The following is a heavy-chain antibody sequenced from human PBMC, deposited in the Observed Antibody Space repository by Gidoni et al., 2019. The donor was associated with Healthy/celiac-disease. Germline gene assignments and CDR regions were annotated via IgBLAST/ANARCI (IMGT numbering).Heavy chain of an antibody. CDR3: ARDYYDRSLGY. CDR2: ISSSSSTI. V-gene: IGHV3-48*01. CDR1: GFPFSSYS. D-gene: IGHD3-22*01. J-gene: IGHJ4*02. Sequence: EVQLVESGGGLVQPGGSLRLSCAASGFPFSSYSMNWVRQAPGKGLEWVSYISSSSSTIYYADAVKGRFTISRDNAKNSLYLQMNSLRAEDTAVYYCARDYYDRSLGYWGQGTLVTVSS.